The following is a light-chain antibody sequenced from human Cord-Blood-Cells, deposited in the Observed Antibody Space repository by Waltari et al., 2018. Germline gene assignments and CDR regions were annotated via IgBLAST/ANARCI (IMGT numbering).Light chain of an antibody. CDR2: EVS. CDR1: RSDVGSYNL. J-gene: IGLJ1*01. V-gene: IGLV2-23*02. Sequence: QSALTQPASVSGSPGQSITISCTGPRSDVGSYNLVSWYKQHPGKAPKLVIYEVSKRPSGVSNRFSGSKSGNTASLTISGLQAEDEADYYCCSYAGSSTYVFGTGTKVTVL. CDR3: CSYAGSSTYV.